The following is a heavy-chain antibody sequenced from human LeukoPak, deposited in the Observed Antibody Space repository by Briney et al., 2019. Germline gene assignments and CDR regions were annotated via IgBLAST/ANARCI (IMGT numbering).Heavy chain of an antibody. V-gene: IGHV3-30*18. D-gene: IGHD3-22*01. J-gene: IGHJ4*02. CDR1: GFTFSSYG. Sequence: GRSLRLSCAASGFTFSSYGMHWVRQAPGKGLEWVAVISYDGSNKYYADSVKGRFTIPRDNSKNTLYLQMNSLRAEDTAVYYCANHDSSGFYSLDYWGQGTLVTVSS. CDR2: ISYDGSNK. CDR3: ANHDSSGFYSLDY.